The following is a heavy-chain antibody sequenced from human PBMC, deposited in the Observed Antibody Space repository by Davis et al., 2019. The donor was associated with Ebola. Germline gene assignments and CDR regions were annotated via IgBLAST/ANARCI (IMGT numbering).Heavy chain of an antibody. V-gene: IGHV1-2*04. Sequence: ASVKVSCKASGGTFSSYAINWVRQAPGQGLEWMGWINPNSGGTNYAQKFQGWVTMTRDTSISTAYMELSRLRSDDTAVYYCGRGGGIGYYGMDVWGQGTTVTVSS. D-gene: IGHD2-15*01. CDR2: INPNSGGT. CDR3: GRGGGIGYYGMDV. CDR1: GGTFSSYA. J-gene: IGHJ6*02.